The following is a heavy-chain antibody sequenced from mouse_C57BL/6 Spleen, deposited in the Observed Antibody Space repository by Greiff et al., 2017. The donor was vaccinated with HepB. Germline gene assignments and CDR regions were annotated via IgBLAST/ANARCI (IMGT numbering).Heavy chain of an antibody. J-gene: IGHJ3*01. V-gene: IGHV1-62-2*01. CDR3: ARHEEGGYGNYGFAY. D-gene: IGHD2-1*01. CDR1: GYTFTEYT. CDR2: FYPGSGSI. Sequence: QVHVKQSGAELVKPGASVKLSCKASGYTFTEYTIHWVKQRSGQGLEWIGWFYPGSGSIKYNEKFKDKATLTADKSSSTVYMELSRLTSEDSAVYFCARHEEGGYGNYGFAYWGQGTLVTVSA.